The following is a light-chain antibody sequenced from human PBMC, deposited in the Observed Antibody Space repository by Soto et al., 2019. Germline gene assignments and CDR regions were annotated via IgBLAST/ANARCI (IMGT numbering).Light chain of an antibody. J-gene: IGKJ2*01. CDR1: QTISTH. CDR3: QQSLTIPYT. CDR2: AAY. Sequence: DIQMTQSPSSLSASVRDRVTITCRASQTISTHLNWYQQKPGKAPKLLIYAAYTLQSGVPSRFSGSGSGTDFTLTINSLQPEDFATYSCQQSLTIPYTFGQGTKLEIK. V-gene: IGKV1-39*01.